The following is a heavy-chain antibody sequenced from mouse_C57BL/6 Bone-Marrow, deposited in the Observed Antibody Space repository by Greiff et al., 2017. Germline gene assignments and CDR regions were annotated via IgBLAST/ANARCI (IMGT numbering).Heavy chain of an antibody. CDR3: ARQYDYDSYWYFDV. J-gene: IGHJ1*03. Sequence: EVKLMESGGGLVQPGGSLKLSCAASGFTFSDYYMYWVRQTPEKRLEWVAYISNGGGSTYYPDTVKGRFTISRDNAKNTLYLQMSRLKSEDTAMYYCARQYDYDSYWYFDVWGTGTTVTVSS. CDR2: ISNGGGST. CDR1: GFTFSDYY. D-gene: IGHD2-4*01. V-gene: IGHV5-12*01.